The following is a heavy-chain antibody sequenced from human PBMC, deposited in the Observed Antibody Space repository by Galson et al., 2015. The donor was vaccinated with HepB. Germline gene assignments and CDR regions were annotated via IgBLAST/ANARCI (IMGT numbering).Heavy chain of an antibody. CDR2: ISYDGSNK. CDR3: AKDPYLYSALAGTMAGFDY. D-gene: IGHD6-19*01. CDR1: EFTFSNYG. Sequence: SLRLSCAASEFTFSNYGMHWVRQAPGKGLEWVAVISYDGSNKYYADSVKGRFTISRDNSKNTLYLQMNSLRAEDTALYYCAKDPYLYSALAGTMAGFDYWGQGTLVTVSS. J-gene: IGHJ4*02. V-gene: IGHV3-30*18.